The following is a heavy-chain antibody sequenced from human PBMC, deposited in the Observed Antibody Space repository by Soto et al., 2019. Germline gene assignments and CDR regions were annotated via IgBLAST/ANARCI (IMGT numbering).Heavy chain of an antibody. D-gene: IGHD5-12*01. Sequence: QVQLMQSGAEVKKPGSSVRVSCRASGCTFSTYTISWVRQAPGQGLEWMGGIFPIFARVNYPQKFQGRVTITADESTSTAYMEVYRLRSEDTAVYYCALITPITGVYWGQGTLVTVSS. CDR2: IFPIFARV. V-gene: IGHV1-69*01. CDR1: GCTFSTYT. J-gene: IGHJ4*02. CDR3: ALITPITGVY.